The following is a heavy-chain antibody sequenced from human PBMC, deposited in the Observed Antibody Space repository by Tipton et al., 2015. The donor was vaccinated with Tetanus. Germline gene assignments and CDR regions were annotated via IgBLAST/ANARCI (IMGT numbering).Heavy chain of an antibody. CDR3: ARDKYKRETPGRFSFYAMNI. J-gene: IGHJ6*02. CDR1: GYTFIGYY. CDR2: MNPDSGAT. Sequence: VQLVQSGAEVKKPGASVRVSCKASGYTFIGYYIHWVRQAPGQGLEWMGWMNPDSGATRSAQKFQRRVTMVSDASTSTAYMDLSRLTSDDTAIYYCARDKYKRETPGRFSFYAMNIWGQGTAVTVSS. D-gene: IGHD1-14*01. V-gene: IGHV1-2*02.